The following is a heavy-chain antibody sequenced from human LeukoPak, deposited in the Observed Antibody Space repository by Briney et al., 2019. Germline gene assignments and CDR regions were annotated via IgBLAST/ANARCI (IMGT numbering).Heavy chain of an antibody. D-gene: IGHD2-15*01. Sequence: SETLSLTCTVSGGSISSYYWSWIRQPPGKGPEWIGYIYYSGSTNYNPSLKSRVTISVDTSKNQFSLKLSSVTAADTAVYYCARVVVVATWRYYFDYWGQGTLVTVSS. V-gene: IGHV4-59*01. CDR2: IYYSGST. CDR1: GGSISSYY. CDR3: ARVVVVATWRYYFDY. J-gene: IGHJ4*02.